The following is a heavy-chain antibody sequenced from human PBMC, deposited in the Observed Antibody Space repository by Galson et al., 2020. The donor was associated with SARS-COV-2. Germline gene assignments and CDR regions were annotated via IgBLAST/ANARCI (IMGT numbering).Heavy chain of an antibody. D-gene: IGHD2-2*01. CDR1: GGSISSGDYY. V-gene: IGHV4-30-4*01. J-gene: IGHJ6*02. CDR3: ARGKYQLLLYYYYYGMDV. CDR2: IYYSGST. Sequence: ETSETLSLTCTVSGGSISSGDYYWSWIRQPPGKGLEWIGYIYYSGSTYYNPSLKSRVTISVDTSKNQFSLKLSSVTAADTAVYYCARGKYQLLLYYYYYGMDVWGQGTTVTVSS.